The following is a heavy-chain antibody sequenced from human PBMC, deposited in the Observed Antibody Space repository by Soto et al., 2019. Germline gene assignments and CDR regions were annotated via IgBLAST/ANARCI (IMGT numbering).Heavy chain of an antibody. V-gene: IGHV1-69*12. J-gene: IGHJ4*02. CDR2: IIPIFGTA. CDR3: AWDYVWGSYPRYYFDY. D-gene: IGHD3-16*02. Sequence: QVQLVQSGAEVKKPGSSVKVSCKASGGTFSSYAISWVRQAPGQGLEWMGGIIPIFGTANYAEKFQGRVTITADESTSKAYMKLSSLGSEDTAVYYCAWDYVWGSYPRYYFDYWGQGTLVTVSS. CDR1: GGTFSSYA.